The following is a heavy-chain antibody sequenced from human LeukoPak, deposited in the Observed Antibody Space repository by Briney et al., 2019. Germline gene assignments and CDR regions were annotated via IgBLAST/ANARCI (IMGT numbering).Heavy chain of an antibody. CDR2: ISGNGGTT. J-gene: IGHJ4*02. V-gene: IGHV3-64D*06. D-gene: IGHD2-15*01. CDR1: GXAFNLYE. CDR3: VREGEYCTGGRCYSVPFEY. Sequence: TGGSLRLSCSASGXAFNLYEMHWVRQAPGKGLQYVSAISGNGGTTYHADSVKGRFTISRDNSKDTMYLQMSSLRAEDTAVYYCVREGEYCTGGRCYSVPFEYWGQGTLVTVSS.